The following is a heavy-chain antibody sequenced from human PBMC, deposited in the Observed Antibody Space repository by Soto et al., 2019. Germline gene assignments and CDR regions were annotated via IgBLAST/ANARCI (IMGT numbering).Heavy chain of an antibody. J-gene: IGHJ6*03. V-gene: IGHV4-59*12. CDR3: ASIAARSPKGYYYMDV. D-gene: IGHD6-6*01. Sequence: PSETLSLTCTVSGGSISSYYRSWIRQPPGKGLEWIGYIYYTGGTNYNPSLKSRVTISVDTSKNQFSLKLSSVTAADTAVYYCASIAARSPKGYYYMDVWGKGTTVTVSS. CDR2: IYYTGGT. CDR1: GGSISSYY.